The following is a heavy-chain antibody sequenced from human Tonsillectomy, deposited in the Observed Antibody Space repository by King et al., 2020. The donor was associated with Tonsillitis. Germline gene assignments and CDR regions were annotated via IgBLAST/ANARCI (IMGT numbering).Heavy chain of an antibody. CDR1: GFTFSDYA. V-gene: IGHV3-33*01. CDR2: KWYDGTYK. D-gene: IGHD3-22*01. J-gene: IGHJ4*02. Sequence: VQLVESGGGVVQRGTSLRLSCAASGFTFSDYAMHWVRQAPGKGLEWVAVKWYDGTYKYYADSMKGRFTISRDNSKNTLYLQMNSLRAEDTAVYYCARHRSHYDNLGGFDYWGKGTLVTVSS. CDR3: ARHRSHYDNLGGFDY.